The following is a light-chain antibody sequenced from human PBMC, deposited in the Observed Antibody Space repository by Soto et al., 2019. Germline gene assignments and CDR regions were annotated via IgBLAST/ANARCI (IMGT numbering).Light chain of an antibody. CDR1: SGHSNYA. J-gene: IGLJ2*01. CDR3: QTWGTGIHVI. Sequence: QPVLTQSPSASASLGASVKLTCTLSSGHSNYAIAWHQQQPEKGPRYLMKLNSDGSHSKVDGIPDRFSGSSSGAERYLTISSLQSEDEADYYCQTWGTGIHVILGGGTKVTVL. CDR2: LNSDGSH. V-gene: IGLV4-69*01.